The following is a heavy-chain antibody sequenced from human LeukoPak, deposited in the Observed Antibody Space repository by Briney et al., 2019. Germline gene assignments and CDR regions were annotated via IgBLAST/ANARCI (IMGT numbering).Heavy chain of an antibody. Sequence: GGSLRLSCAASGFTFSSYSMNWVRQAPGKGLEWVSSITSSGSTIYYADSVKGRFTISRDNAKNSLYLQMNSLRAEDTAVYYCAELGITMIGGVWGKGTTVTISS. CDR3: AELGITMIGGV. J-gene: IGHJ6*04. V-gene: IGHV3-48*03. CDR2: ITSSGSTI. D-gene: IGHD3-10*02. CDR1: GFTFSSYS.